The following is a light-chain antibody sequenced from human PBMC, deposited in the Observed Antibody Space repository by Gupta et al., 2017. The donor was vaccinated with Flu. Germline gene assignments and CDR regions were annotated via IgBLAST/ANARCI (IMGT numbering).Light chain of an antibody. J-gene: IGLJ2*01. Sequence: ALSVAHSATGYPGQSVTISCTGTSSDVGAYDFVSWSPQHPGKAPKLIIYDVHPRPSGVPDRFSGAKSGTTATLTDSGLQADDEADYYFSSEAGINKFGVFGGGTRLTVL. CDR3: SSEAGINKFGV. V-gene: IGLV2-8*01. CDR2: DVH. CDR1: SSDVGAYDF.